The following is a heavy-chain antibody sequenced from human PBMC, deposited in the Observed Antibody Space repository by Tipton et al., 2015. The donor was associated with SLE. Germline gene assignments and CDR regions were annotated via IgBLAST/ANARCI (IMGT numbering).Heavy chain of an antibody. V-gene: IGHV4-59*11. CDR1: GGSIRNLY. CDR2: ISDTGRS. Sequence: TLSLTCTVSGGSIRNLYWSWIRQPPGKGLEWIAFISDTGRSDYSPSLRSRVTISIDTSKNQFSLKLSSVSAADTAVYYCARFDVLLWFRGFDFWGQGTLVTVSS. CDR3: ARFDVLLWFRGFDF. D-gene: IGHD3-10*01. J-gene: IGHJ4*02.